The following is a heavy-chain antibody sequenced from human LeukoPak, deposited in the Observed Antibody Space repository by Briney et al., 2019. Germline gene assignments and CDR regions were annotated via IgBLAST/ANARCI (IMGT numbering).Heavy chain of an antibody. J-gene: IGHJ5*02. D-gene: IGHD3-10*01. CDR2: ISGSGGST. CDR1: GFIFSSYA. Sequence: GGSLRLSCAASGFIFSSYAMSWVRQAPGKGLEWVSAISGSGGSTYYADSVKGRFTISRDNSKNTLYLQMNSLRAEDTAVYYCAKDVAMVRGVTSPGAWGQGTLVTVSS. V-gene: IGHV3-23*01. CDR3: AKDVAMVRGVTSPGA.